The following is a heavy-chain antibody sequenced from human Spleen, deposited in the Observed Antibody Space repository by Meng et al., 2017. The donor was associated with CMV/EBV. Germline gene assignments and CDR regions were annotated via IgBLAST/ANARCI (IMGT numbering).Heavy chain of an antibody. J-gene: IGHJ6*02. V-gene: IGHV3-49*04. Sequence: GGSLRLSCTASGFTFGDYAMSWVRQAPGKGLEWVGFIRSKAYGGTTEYAASVRGRFTISRDDSKTTAYLQMNKLKTEDTAVYYCTRVVIYKAYGMDVWGQGTTVTVSS. CDR3: TRVVIYKAYGMDV. CDR1: GFTFGDYA. D-gene: IGHD2-21*01. CDR2: IRSKAYGGTT.